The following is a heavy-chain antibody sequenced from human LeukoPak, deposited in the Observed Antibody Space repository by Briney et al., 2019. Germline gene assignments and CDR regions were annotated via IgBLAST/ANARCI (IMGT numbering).Heavy chain of an antibody. J-gene: IGHJ4*02. D-gene: IGHD3-3*01. V-gene: IGHV3-7*01. CDR1: GFTFSSYW. CDR3: ARVHDSRLGMFFWILSSTYYFDY. Sequence: GGSLRLSCAASGFTFSSYWMSWVRQAPGKGLEWVANIKQDGSERYYVDSVKGRFTISRGNAKNSLYLQMNSLRAEDTAVYYCARVHDSRLGMFFWILSSTYYFDYWGQGTLVTVSS. CDR2: IKQDGSER.